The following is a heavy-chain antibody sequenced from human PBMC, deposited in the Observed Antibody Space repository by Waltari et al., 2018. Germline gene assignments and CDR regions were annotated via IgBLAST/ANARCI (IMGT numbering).Heavy chain of an antibody. D-gene: IGHD2-15*01. Sequence: EVQLVESGGGLIQPGGSLRLSCAASGFSVSSAYMTWIRQAPGKGLEYVSVIYAGGNTCYVDSVKGRFTISRDNSKDTLYLQMNNLRAEDTAIYYCARDTLSRGRIEGAFDIWGQGTMVTVSS. CDR1: GFSVSSAY. CDR2: IYAGGNT. J-gene: IGHJ3*02. V-gene: IGHV3-53*01. CDR3: ARDTLSRGRIEGAFDI.